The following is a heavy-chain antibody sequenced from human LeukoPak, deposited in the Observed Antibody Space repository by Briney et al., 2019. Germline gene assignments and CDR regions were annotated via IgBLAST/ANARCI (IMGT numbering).Heavy chain of an antibody. J-gene: IGHJ4*02. CDR2: IYYSGST. Sequence: SQTLSLTCTVSGGSISSGDYYWRWIRQPPGKGLEWIGYIYYSGSTYYNPSLKSRVTISVDTSKNQFSLKLSSVTAADTAVYYCARINSAVAAYFDYWGQGTLVTVSS. V-gene: IGHV4-30-4*08. CDR3: ARINSAVAAYFDY. CDR1: GGSISSGDYY. D-gene: IGHD6-19*01.